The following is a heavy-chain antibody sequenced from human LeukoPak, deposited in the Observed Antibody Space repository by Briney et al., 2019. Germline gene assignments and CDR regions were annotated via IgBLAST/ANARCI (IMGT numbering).Heavy chain of an antibody. J-gene: IGHJ5*02. CDR1: GGSFSGYY. CDR3: ARALPGAATAHNWFDP. CDR2: IYYSGST. Sequence: PSETLSLTCAVYGGSFSGYYWSWIRQPPGKGLEWVGYIYYSGSTNYNPSLKSRVTISVDTSKNQFSLKLSSVTAADTAVYYCARALPGAATAHNWFDPWGQGTLVTVS. D-gene: IGHD6-13*01. V-gene: IGHV4-59*01.